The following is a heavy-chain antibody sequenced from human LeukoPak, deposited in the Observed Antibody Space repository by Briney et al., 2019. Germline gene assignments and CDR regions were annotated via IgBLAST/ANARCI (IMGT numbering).Heavy chain of an antibody. Sequence: PSETLSLTCTVSGGSISSGDYYWSWIRQPPGKGLEWIGYIYYSGSTYYNPSLKSRVTISVDTSKNQFSLKLSSVTAADTAVYYCARAVRELLWLGELLSNRQLDYWGQGTLVTVSS. V-gene: IGHV4-30-4*01. CDR3: ARAVRELLWLGELLSNRQLDY. CDR2: IYYSGST. J-gene: IGHJ4*02. CDR1: GGSISSGDYY. D-gene: IGHD3-10*01.